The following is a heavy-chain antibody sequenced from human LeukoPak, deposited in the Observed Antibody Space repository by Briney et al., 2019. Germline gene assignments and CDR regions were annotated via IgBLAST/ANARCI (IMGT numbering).Heavy chain of an antibody. V-gene: IGHV3-23*01. Sequence: PGGSLRLSRAASGFTFNYALSWVRQAPGKGLEWVSGISGSGDKTYYADSVEGRFTISRDNSKNTLYLQMNSLRAEDTAIYFCAKEITRGYTYGRPFDYWGQGTLVTVSS. J-gene: IGHJ4*02. CDR3: AKEITRGYTYGRPFDY. CDR2: ISGSGDKT. D-gene: IGHD5-12*01. CDR1: GFTFNYA.